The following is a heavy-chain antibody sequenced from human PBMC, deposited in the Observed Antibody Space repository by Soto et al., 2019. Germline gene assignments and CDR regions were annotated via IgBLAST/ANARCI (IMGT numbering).Heavy chain of an antibody. J-gene: IGHJ1*01. V-gene: IGHV3-64*04. CDR1: GFTFSSYA. Sequence: GGSLRLSCSASGFTFSSYAMHWVRQAPGKGLEYVSAISGSGGSTYYADSVKGRFTISRDNSKNTLYLQMNSLRAEDTAVYYCAKDPSNLGRWGQGTLVTVSS. D-gene: IGHD2-8*01. CDR3: AKDPSNLGR. CDR2: ISGSGGST.